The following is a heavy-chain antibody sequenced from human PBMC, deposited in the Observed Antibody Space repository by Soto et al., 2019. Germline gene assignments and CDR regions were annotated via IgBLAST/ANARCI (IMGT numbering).Heavy chain of an antibody. J-gene: IGHJ5*02. D-gene: IGHD6-19*01. Sequence: TLSLTCAISGDSVSSNSAAWNWIRQSPSRGLEWLGRTYYRSKWYNDYAVSVKSRITINPDTSKNQFSLQLNSMTPEDTAVYYCARGLSSGRNNWFDNWGQGTLVTVSS. CDR3: ARGLSSGRNNWFDN. V-gene: IGHV6-1*01. CDR1: GDSVSSNSAA. CDR2: TYYRSKWYN.